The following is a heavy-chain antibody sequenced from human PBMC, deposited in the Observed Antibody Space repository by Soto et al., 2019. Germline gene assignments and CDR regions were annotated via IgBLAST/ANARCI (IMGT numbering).Heavy chain of an antibody. CDR1: GGSISSYY. CDR3: AGFHTVTTLDY. V-gene: IGHV4-34*01. Sequence: PSETLSLTCTVSGGSISSYYWSWIRQPPGKGLEWIGEINHSGSTNYNPSLKSRVTISVDTSKNQFSLKLSSVTAADTAVYYCAGFHTVTTLDYWGQGTLVTVSS. CDR2: INHSGST. J-gene: IGHJ4*02. D-gene: IGHD4-17*01.